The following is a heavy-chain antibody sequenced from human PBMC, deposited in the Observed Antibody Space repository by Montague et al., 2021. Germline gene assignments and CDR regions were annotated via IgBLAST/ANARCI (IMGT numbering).Heavy chain of an antibody. V-gene: IGHV3-11*06. CDR2: IGTSSSFT. CDR3: ARVGLTVAAGMIDY. CDR1: GFTFNNYF. D-gene: IGHD6-13*01. Sequence: SLRLSCAASGFTFNNYFMSWFRQAPGKGLEWASYIGTSSSFTRYADSVKGRFTISRDNAMNSLYLQMTAVRGEDTAVYYCARVGLTVAAGMIDYWGQGTLVTVS. J-gene: IGHJ4*02.